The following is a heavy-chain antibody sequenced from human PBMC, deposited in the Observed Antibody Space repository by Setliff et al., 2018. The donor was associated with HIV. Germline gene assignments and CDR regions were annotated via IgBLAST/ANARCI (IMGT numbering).Heavy chain of an antibody. J-gene: IGHJ6*03. D-gene: IGHD6-13*01. CDR2: IYYSGST. CDR1: GGSMNSNY. V-gene: IGHV4-59*08. CDR3: ARTISLFPGIAAAQPWPYYYYMDV. Sequence: SETLSLTCTVSGGSMNSNYWSWIRQPPGKGLEWIGYIYYSGSTDYNPSLKSRVTIPIDTSKNQFSLNLRSMTDADTAVYYCARTISLFPGIAAAQPWPYYYYMDVWGKGTTVTVSS.